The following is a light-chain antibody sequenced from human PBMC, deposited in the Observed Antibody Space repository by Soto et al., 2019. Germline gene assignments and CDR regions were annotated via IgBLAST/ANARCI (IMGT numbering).Light chain of an antibody. CDR3: HQRSNWPRT. V-gene: IGKV3-11*01. CDR2: DAS. CDR1: QSVSSY. Sequence: EIVLTQSPATLSLSPGERATLSCRASQSVSSYLAWYQQKPGQAPRLLIYDASNRATGTPARFSGSGSGTDFTLTIGSLEPEDFAVYYCHQRSNWPRTFGQGTKLEI. J-gene: IGKJ2*01.